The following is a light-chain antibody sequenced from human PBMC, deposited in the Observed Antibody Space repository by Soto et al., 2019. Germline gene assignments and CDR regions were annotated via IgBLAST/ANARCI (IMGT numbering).Light chain of an antibody. Sequence: QSALTQPASVSGSPGQSITISCTGTSSDVGGYNYVSWYQQHPGKAPKLMIYEVSNRPSGVSNRFSGSKSGNTASLTISGLQAEDEVDYYCSSYTSSSTPYVVFGGGTKLTVL. J-gene: IGLJ2*01. CDR1: SSDVGGYNY. CDR3: SSYTSSSTPYVV. CDR2: EVS. V-gene: IGLV2-14*01.